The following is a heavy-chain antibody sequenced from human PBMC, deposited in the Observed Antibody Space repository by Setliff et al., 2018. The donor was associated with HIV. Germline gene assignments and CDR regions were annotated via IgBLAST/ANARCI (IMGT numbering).Heavy chain of an antibody. D-gene: IGHD1-1*01. CDR2: VYYTGST. J-gene: IGHJ3*02. Sequence: PSETLSLTCTVSGGSISTATFYWNWIRQPPGKALEWLGIVYYTGSTNYNPSLKSRVTISVDTSKNQFSLKLTSVTPADTAIYYCAREDGSNSHDTFEIWGQGILVTVSS. CDR1: GGSISTATFY. CDR3: AREDGSNSHDTFEI. V-gene: IGHV4-39*07.